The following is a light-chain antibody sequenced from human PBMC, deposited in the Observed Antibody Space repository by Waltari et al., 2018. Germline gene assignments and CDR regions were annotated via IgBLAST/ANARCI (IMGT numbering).Light chain of an antibody. CDR3: SSYTSSNTGV. J-gene: IGLJ3*02. CDR1: SSDVGGYNY. Sequence: QSALTQPASLSGSPGQSITISCTGTSSDVGGYNYVSWYQQHPGKAPKLMIYDVSNRPSGVSNLFSGSKSGNTASLTISGLQAEDEADYYCSSYTSSNTGVFGGGTKLTVL. CDR2: DVS. V-gene: IGLV2-14*03.